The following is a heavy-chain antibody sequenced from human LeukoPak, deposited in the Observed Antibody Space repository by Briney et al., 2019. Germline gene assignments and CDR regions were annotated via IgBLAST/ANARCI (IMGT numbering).Heavy chain of an antibody. CDR1: GFTFSSYG. D-gene: IGHD3-10*01. J-gene: IGHJ4*02. Sequence: GGSLRLSCAASGFTFSSYGMPWVRQAPGKGLEWVAVIWYDGSNKYYADSVKGRFTISRDNSKNTLYLQMNSLRAEDTAVYYCARDTGYYYGSGSYYKSLDYWGQGTLVTVSS. CDR3: ARDTGYYYGSGSYYKSLDY. CDR2: IWYDGSNK. V-gene: IGHV3-33*01.